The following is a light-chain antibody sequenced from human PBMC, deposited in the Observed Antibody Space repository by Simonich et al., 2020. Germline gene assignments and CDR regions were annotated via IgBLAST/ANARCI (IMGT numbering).Light chain of an antibody. CDR3: QQRSNWIT. CDR1: QSVSSY. CDR2: DAS. Sequence: EIVLTQSPATLSLSPGERATLSCRASQSVSSYLAWYQQKPGQAPRLPIYDASNMATGIPARFSGSGSGTDFTLTISSLEPEDFAVYYCQQRSNWITFGQGTRLEIK. V-gene: IGKV3-11*01. J-gene: IGKJ5*01.